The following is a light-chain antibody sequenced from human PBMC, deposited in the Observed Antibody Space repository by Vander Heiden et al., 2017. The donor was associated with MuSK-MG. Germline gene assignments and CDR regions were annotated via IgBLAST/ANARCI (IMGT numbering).Light chain of an antibody. CDR2: DAS. V-gene: IGKV1-13*02. Sequence: AIQLTQSPSSLSASVGDRVTITCRASQGIGSALAWYQQKPGKAPNLLIYDASSLESGVPSRFSGRGSGTDFTLTISSLHPEDFATYYCQLVKSYPITFGQGTRLELK. CDR1: QGIGSA. CDR3: QLVKSYPIT. J-gene: IGKJ5*01.